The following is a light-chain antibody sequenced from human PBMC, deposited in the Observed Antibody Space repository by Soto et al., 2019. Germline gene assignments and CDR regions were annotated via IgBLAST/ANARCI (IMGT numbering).Light chain of an antibody. J-gene: IGKJ1*01. V-gene: IGKV3D-15*01. CDR1: QSVSSN. Sequence: EIVLTQSPGTLSLSPGERASRSCGASQSVSSNLAWYQQKPGQAPRLLIYGASTRATGIPARFSGSGSGTEFTLTISSLQSEDFAVYYCQQYNNWPQTFGQGTKVDIK. CDR2: GAS. CDR3: QQYNNWPQT.